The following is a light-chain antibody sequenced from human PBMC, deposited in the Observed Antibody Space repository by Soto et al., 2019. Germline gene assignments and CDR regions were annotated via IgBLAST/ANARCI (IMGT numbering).Light chain of an antibody. Sequence: QSALTQPASVSGSPGQSITISCTGTSSDVGGFNYVSWYQQHPGKAPKLLISEVSNRPSGVSNRFSGSKSGNTASLTISGLLAEDEADYYCSSYTSSITYVFGTGTKLTVL. J-gene: IGLJ1*01. V-gene: IGLV2-14*01. CDR1: SSDVGGFNY. CDR3: SSYTSSITYV. CDR2: EVS.